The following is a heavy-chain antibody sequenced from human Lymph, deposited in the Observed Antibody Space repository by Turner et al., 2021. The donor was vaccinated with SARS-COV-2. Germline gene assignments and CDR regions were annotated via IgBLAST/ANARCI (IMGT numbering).Heavy chain of an antibody. CDR2: ISSNVGST. CDR3: VKGDQYGGYHLDY. D-gene: IGHD5-12*01. J-gene: IGHJ4*02. CDR1: GFTFSTYA. Sequence: EVHLVESGGGLVQPGGSLRPSCSASGFTFSTYALHWVRQAPGKGLEYVSAISSNVGSTYYADSVKGRFTISRDNSKNTLYLQMSSLRPEDTAVYYCVKGDQYGGYHLDYWGQGTLVTVSS. V-gene: IGHV3-64D*06.